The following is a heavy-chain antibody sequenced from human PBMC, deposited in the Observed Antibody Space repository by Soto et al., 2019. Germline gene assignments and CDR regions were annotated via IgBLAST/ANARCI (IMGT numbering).Heavy chain of an antibody. CDR2: ISWDGGST. V-gene: IGHV3-43*01. Sequence: PGGSLRLSCAASGFTFDDYTMHWVRQAPGKGLEWVSLISWDGGSTYYADSVKGRFTISRDNSKNSLYLQMNSLRTEDTALYYCAKDRGKKRVVGMDVWGQGTTVTVSS. D-gene: IGHD3-3*01. CDR3: AKDRGKKRVVGMDV. J-gene: IGHJ6*02. CDR1: GFTFDDYT.